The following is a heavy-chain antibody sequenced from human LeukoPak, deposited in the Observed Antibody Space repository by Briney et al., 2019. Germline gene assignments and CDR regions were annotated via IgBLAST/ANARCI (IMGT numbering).Heavy chain of an antibody. V-gene: IGHV4-39*01. J-gene: IGHJ3*02. CDR3: ARHHSHQFDI. D-gene: IGHD4-11*01. CDR2: VYYSGNT. Sequence: PSETLSLTCTVSGGSISSSNYYWGWIRQPPGKGLEWIGTVYYSGNTFHNPSLKSRVTISVDTSKNQFSLKLSSVTAADTAVYYCARHHSHQFDIWGQGTMVIVSS. CDR1: GGSISSSNYY.